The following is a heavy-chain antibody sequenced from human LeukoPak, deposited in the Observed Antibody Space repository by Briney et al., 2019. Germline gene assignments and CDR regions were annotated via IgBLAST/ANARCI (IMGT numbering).Heavy chain of an antibody. CDR2: IKQDGSEK. CDR3: ARVTSLVHRNPGY. Sequence: QPGGSLRLSCAASGFTFSSYGMHWVRQAPGKGLEWVANIKQDGSEKYYVDSVKGRFTISRDNAKNSLYLQMNSLRAEDTAVYYCARVTSLVHRNPGYWGQGTLVTVSS. CDR1: GFTFSSYG. J-gene: IGHJ4*02. D-gene: IGHD3-3*01. V-gene: IGHV3-7*01.